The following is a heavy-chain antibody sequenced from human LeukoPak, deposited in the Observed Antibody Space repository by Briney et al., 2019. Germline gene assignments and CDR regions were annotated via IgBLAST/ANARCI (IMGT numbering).Heavy chain of an antibody. J-gene: IGHJ3*01. CDR1: GFIFSGYA. D-gene: IGHD4-17*01. Sequence: SGGSLRLSCTASGFIFSGYAMSWVRQAPGKGLEWVSAISGSGGSTYYADSVKGRFTISRDNSKDTLYMQLNSPRAEDTAVYFCAKGQTTVMAFDVWGQGTMVSVSS. CDR3: AKGQTTVMAFDV. CDR2: ISGSGGST. V-gene: IGHV3-23*01.